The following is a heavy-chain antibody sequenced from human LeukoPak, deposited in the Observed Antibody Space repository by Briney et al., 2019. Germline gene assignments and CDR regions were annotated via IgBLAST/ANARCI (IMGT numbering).Heavy chain of an antibody. CDR1: GFTFSSYG. CDR3: AKDGPIVVVPAATLTFDY. J-gene: IGHJ4*02. D-gene: IGHD2-2*01. CDR2: IRYDGSNK. Sequence: GGSLRLSCAASGFTFSSYGMHWVRQAPGKGLEGVAFIRYDGSNKYYADSVKGRFTISRDNSKNTLYLQMSSLRAEDTAVYYCAKDGPIVVVPAATLTFDYWGQGTLVTVSS. V-gene: IGHV3-30*02.